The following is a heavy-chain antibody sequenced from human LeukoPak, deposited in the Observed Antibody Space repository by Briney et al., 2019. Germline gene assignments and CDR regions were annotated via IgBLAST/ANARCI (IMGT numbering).Heavy chain of an antibody. CDR3: GTRPPLVSAPSYFDY. Sequence: PGGSLKLSCAASGFTFNSYAMSWVRQAPGKGLEWVSGISGTGASTYYAVSVKGRFTVSRDSSKNTLYLQMNSLRAEVTAVYYCGTRPPLVSAPSYFDYWGQGTLVSVSS. J-gene: IGHJ4*02. CDR2: ISGTGAST. V-gene: IGHV3-23*01. D-gene: IGHD1-14*01. CDR1: GFTFNSYA.